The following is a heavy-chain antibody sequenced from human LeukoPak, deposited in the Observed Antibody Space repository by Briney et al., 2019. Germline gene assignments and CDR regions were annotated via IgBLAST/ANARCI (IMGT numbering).Heavy chain of an antibody. V-gene: IGHV1-18*01. CDR1: GYTFTSYG. CDR2: ISAYNGNT. J-gene: IGHJ4*02. D-gene: IGHD6-19*01. CDR3: ARDLSGEKPYYFDY. Sequence: ASVKVSCKASGYTFTSYGISWVRQAPGQGLEWMGWISAYNGNTNSAQKIQGRVTMTTDTSTSTAYMELRSLRSDDTAVYYCARDLSGEKPYYFDYWGQGTLVTVSS.